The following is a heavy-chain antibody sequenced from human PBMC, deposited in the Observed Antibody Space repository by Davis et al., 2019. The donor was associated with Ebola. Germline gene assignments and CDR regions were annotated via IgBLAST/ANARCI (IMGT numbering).Heavy chain of an antibody. CDR2: INPNSGGT. D-gene: IGHD6-6*01. CDR3: ARDFSSPSGY. J-gene: IGHJ4*02. Sequence: AASVKVSCKASGYTFTGYYMHWVRQAPGQGLEWMGWINPNSGGTNYAQKFQGWVTMTRDTSISTAYMELSSLRSEDTAVYYCARDFSSPSGYWGQGTLVTVSS. V-gene: IGHV1-2*04. CDR1: GYTFTGYY.